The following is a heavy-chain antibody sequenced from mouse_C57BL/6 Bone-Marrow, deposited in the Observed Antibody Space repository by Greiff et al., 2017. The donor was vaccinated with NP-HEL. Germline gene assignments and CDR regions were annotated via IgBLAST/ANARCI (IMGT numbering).Heavy chain of an antibody. CDR2: IDPSDSYT. CDR3: ARSFHYYGSRGGAMDY. J-gene: IGHJ4*01. Sequence: QVQLQQPGAELVMPGASVKLSCKASGYTFTSYWMHWVKQRPGQGLEWIGEIDPSDSYTNYNQKFKGKSTLTVDKSSSTAYMQLSSLTSEDSAVYYCARSFHYYGSRGGAMDYWGQGTSVTVSS. V-gene: IGHV1-69*01. CDR1: GYTFTSYW. D-gene: IGHD1-1*01.